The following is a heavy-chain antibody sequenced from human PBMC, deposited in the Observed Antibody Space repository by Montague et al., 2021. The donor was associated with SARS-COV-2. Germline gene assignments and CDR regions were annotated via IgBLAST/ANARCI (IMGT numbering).Heavy chain of an antibody. V-gene: IGHV3-23*01. CDR3: AKVGSSWYHGYYYGMDV. CDR1: GFTFSSYA. J-gene: IGHJ6*02. CDR2: ISGSGGST. Sequence: SLRLSCAASGFTFSSYAMSWVRQAPGKGLEWVSAISGSGGSTYYADSGKGRFTISRDNSKNTLYLQMNSLRAEDTAVYYCAKVGSSWYHGYYYGMDVWGQGTPVTVSS. D-gene: IGHD6-13*01.